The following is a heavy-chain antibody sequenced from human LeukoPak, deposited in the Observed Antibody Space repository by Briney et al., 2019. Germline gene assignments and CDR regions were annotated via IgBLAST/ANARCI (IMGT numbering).Heavy chain of an antibody. Sequence: TGGSLRLSCAASGFTFGTYWMHWVRQGPGKGLVWVSRINPDGSSTTYADSVKGRFTISRDNAKNTLYLHMGSLGAEDTAVYYCARGKYYYDPLDYWGQGTLVTVSS. J-gene: IGHJ4*02. CDR1: GFTFGTYW. D-gene: IGHD3-22*01. V-gene: IGHV3-74*01. CDR2: INPDGSST. CDR3: ARGKYYYDPLDY.